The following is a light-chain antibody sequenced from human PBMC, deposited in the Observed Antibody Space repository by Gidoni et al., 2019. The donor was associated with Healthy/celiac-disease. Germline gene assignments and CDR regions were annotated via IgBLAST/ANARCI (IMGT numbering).Light chain of an antibody. CDR1: SSNIGNNY. CDR2: DNN. J-gene: IGLJ3*02. Sequence: QSVLTQPPSVSAAPGQKVTISCSGSSSNIGNNYVSWYQQLPGTAPKLLIYDNNKRPSGIPDRFSGSKSGTSATLGITGLQTGDEAEYYCGTWDSSRSPWVFGGGTKLTVL. V-gene: IGLV1-51*01. CDR3: GTWDSSRSPWV.